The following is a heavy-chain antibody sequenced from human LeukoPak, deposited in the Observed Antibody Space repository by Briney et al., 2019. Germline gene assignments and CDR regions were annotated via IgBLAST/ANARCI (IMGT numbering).Heavy chain of an antibody. J-gene: IGHJ3*02. V-gene: IGHV3-74*01. CDR3: ASGNSHAFDI. CDR1: GLTFSDYW. Sequence: GGSQRLSCAASGLTFSDYWMHWVRQAPGKGLMWVPSVDLAGEYTTYADSVKGRFTISRDNAKDTLYLQMNSLRAEDTAVYYCASGNSHAFDIWGQGTMVTVSS. CDR2: VDLAGEYT.